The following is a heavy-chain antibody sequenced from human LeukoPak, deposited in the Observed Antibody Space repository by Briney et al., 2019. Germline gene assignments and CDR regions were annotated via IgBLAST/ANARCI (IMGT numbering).Heavy chain of an antibody. J-gene: IGHJ4*02. CDR1: GFTFSSYA. CDR2: ISGSGSNT. Sequence: PGGSLRLSCAASGFTFSSYAMSWVRQAPGKGLEWVSNISGSGSNTYYADSVKGRFTISRDNSKNTLYLQMNSLRADDTAVYYCAKDRSDVTIFGVVPTANGYWGQGTLVTVSS. D-gene: IGHD3-3*01. CDR3: AKDRSDVTIFGVVPTANGY. V-gene: IGHV3-23*01.